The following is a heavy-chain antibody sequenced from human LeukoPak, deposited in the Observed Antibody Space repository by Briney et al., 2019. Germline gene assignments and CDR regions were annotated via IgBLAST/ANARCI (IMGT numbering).Heavy chain of an antibody. J-gene: IGHJ4*02. Sequence: SETLSLTCTVSGGSISPLYWSWIRQPPGKGLEFIGYIYYSGTTNYNPSLKSRVTLSVDTSKNQFSLKLSSVTAADTAVYYCARGGVAAKYYFDYWGQGTLVTVSS. CDR3: ARGGVAAKYYFDY. CDR1: GGSISPLY. D-gene: IGHD3-10*01. CDR2: IYYSGTT. V-gene: IGHV4-59*11.